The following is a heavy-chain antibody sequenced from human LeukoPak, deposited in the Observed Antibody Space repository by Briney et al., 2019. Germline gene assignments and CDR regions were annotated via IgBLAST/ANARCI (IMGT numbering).Heavy chain of an antibody. Sequence: SETLSLTCTVSGGSISSISYHWGWIRQPPGTGLEWIGGIYYSGSTYYNPSLKSRVTISVDTSKNQFSLNLSSVTAADTAVYYCARIYRRDWPIDFWGQGTLVTVSS. J-gene: IGHJ4*02. CDR3: ARIYRRDWPIDF. CDR2: IYYSGST. V-gene: IGHV4-39*01. D-gene: IGHD3-16*02. CDR1: GGSISSISYH.